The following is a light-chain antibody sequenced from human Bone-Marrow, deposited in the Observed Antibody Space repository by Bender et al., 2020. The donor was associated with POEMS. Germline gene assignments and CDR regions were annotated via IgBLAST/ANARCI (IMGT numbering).Light chain of an antibody. CDR2: DVS. CDR1: SSDVGGYNF. V-gene: IGLV2-14*01. Sequence: QSALTQPASVSGSPGQSITISCTGTSSDVGGYNFVSWYQQHPGKAPKLMIYDVSTRPSGVSNRFSGSKSGNTASLTISGLQAEDEAEYWCSSFTSSSAHVLFGGGTKLTVL. CDR3: SSFTSSSAHVL. J-gene: IGLJ2*01.